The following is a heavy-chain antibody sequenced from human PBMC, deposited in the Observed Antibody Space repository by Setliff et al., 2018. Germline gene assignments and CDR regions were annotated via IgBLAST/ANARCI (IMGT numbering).Heavy chain of an antibody. J-gene: IGHJ1*01. Sequence: PSETLSLTCAASGGTFSDYYWTLIRQPPGKGLEWIGFISYSGTTKYNPSLGSRVTISVDASKNQFSLKLSSVTAADAAVYYCARHKTGAVGTGEHFQHWGQGTLVTVSS. V-gene: IGHV4-59*08. D-gene: IGHD6-19*01. CDR1: GGTFSDYY. CDR3: ARHKTGAVGTGEHFQH. CDR2: ISYSGTT.